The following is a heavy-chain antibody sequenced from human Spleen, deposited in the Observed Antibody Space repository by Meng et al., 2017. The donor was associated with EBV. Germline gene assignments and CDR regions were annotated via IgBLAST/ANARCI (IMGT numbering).Heavy chain of an antibody. CDR3: SRDLAGSDDY. D-gene: IGHD1-14*01. V-gene: IGHV3-53*01. J-gene: IGHJ4*02. CDR1: GFTVSGNY. CDR2: IYGSGTT. Sequence: EVQLVVSGGGLIQPGGALRLSCAASGFTVSGNYITWVRQARGKGLEWVSIIYGSGTTYYAASVKGRFTISRDNSKNTVYLQMNSLRAEDTAVYYCSRDLAGSDDYWGQGTLVTVSS.